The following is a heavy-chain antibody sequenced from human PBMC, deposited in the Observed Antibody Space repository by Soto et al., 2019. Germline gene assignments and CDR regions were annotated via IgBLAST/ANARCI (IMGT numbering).Heavy chain of an antibody. CDR3: ARGDNWNDVIDY. V-gene: IGHV1-69*13. CDR1: GGTFSSYA. D-gene: IGHD1-20*01. Sequence: SVKVSCKASGGTFSSYAISWVRQAPGQGLEWMGGIIPIFGTANYAQKFQGRVTITADESTSTAYMELSSLRSEDTAVYYCARGDNWNDVIDYWGQGTLVTVSS. J-gene: IGHJ4*02. CDR2: IIPIFGTA.